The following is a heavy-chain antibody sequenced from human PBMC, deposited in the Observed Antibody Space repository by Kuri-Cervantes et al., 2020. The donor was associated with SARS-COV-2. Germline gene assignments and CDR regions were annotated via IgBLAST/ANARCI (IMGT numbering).Heavy chain of an antibody. CDR2: IYTSGST. CDR3: ARVPRHICSSTSCYILGRGNYYYMDV. Sequence: SETLSLTCTVSGGSISSGSYYWSWIRQPAGKGLEWIGRIYTSGSTNYNPSLKSRVTMSVDTSKNQFSLKLSSVTAADTAVYYCARVPRHICSSTSCYILGRGNYYYMDVWGKGTTVTVSS. J-gene: IGHJ6*03. V-gene: IGHV4-61*02. CDR1: GGSISSGSYY. D-gene: IGHD2-2*02.